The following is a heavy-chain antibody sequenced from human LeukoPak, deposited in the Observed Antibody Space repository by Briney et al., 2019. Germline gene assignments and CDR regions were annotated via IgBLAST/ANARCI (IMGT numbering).Heavy chain of an antibody. CDR3: ATAEALYDSGVGYFQH. D-gene: IGHD3-22*01. CDR2: ISGSGSST. J-gene: IGHJ1*01. Sequence: GGSLRLSCAASGFTFSSYAMSWVRQAPGKGLEWVSAISGSGSSTYYSDSANGRFIICRDNSKTALYLQMTSLRAEDTAVYYCATAEALYDSGVGYFQHWGQGTLVTVSS. CDR1: GFTFSSYA. V-gene: IGHV3-23*01.